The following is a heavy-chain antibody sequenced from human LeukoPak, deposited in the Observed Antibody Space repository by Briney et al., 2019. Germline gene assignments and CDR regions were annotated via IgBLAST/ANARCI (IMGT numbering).Heavy chain of an antibody. Sequence: GGSLRLSCAASGFDFKNYGMHWVRQAPGKGLEGVAFIRYDGSPKYYADYVRGRFTISRDNSKNMLYLQMNSLETEDTAVYYCAKDDDRHWGSSCQDYWGQGTLVTVSS. CDR1: GFDFKNYG. V-gene: IGHV3-30*02. D-gene: IGHD2-2*01. J-gene: IGHJ4*02. CDR2: IRYDGSPK. CDR3: AKDDDRHWGSSCQDY.